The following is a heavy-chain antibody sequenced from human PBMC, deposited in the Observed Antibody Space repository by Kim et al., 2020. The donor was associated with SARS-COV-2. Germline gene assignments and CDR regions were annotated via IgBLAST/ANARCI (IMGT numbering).Heavy chain of an antibody. V-gene: IGHV3-23*01. CDR2: T. Sequence: TYYADSVKGRFTISRDNSKNTRYLQMNSLRAEDTAVYYCAKDRSAGSYDYWGQGTLVTVSS. J-gene: IGHJ4*02. D-gene: IGHD3-10*01. CDR3: AKDRSAGSYDY.